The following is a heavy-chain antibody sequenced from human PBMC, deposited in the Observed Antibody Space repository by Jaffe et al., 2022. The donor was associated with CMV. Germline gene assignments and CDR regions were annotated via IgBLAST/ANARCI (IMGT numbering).Heavy chain of an antibody. V-gene: IGHV3-7*01. CDR2: IKQDGSEK. J-gene: IGHJ4*02. CDR3: ARADRIAARPDDY. D-gene: IGHD6-6*01. Sequence: EVQLVESGGGLVQPGGSLRLSCAASGFTFSSYWMSWVRQAPGKGLEWVANIKQDGSEKYYVDSVKGRFTISRDNAKNSLYLQMNSLRAEDTAVYYCARADRIAARPDDYWGQGTLVTVSS. CDR1: GFTFSSYW.